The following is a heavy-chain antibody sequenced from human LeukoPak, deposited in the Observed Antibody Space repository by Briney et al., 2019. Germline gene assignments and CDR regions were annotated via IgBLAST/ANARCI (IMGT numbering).Heavy chain of an antibody. V-gene: IGHV3-30-3*01. CDR1: GFTFSSYA. D-gene: IGHD3-22*01. CDR3: ARRNYDPQTHYNYYYMDV. J-gene: IGHJ6*03. CDR2: ISYDGSNK. Sequence: QPGGSLRLSCAASGFTFSSYAMHWVRQAPGKGLEWVAVISYDGSNKYYADSVKGRFTISRDNSKNTLYLQMNSLRAEDTAVYYCARRNYDPQTHYNYYYMDVWGKGTTVTVS.